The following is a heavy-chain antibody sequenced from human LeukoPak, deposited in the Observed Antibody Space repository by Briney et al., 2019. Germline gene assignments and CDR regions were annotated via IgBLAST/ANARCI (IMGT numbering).Heavy chain of an antibody. J-gene: IGHJ4*02. CDR1: GGSISSSSYY. Sequence: MTSETLSLTCTVSGGSISSSSYYWGWIRQPPGKGLEWIGSIYYSGSTYYNPSLKSRVTISVDTSKNQFSLKLSSVTAADTAVYYCGSGYSYGYDYWGQGTLVTVSS. CDR2: IYYSGST. V-gene: IGHV4-39*07. D-gene: IGHD5-18*01. CDR3: GSGYSYGYDY.